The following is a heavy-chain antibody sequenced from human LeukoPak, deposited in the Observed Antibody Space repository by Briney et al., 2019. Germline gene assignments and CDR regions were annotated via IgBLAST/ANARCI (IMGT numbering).Heavy chain of an antibody. CDR2: IYYSGST. Sequence: SQTLSLTCTVSGGSISSGGYYWSWIRQHPGKGLEWIGYIYYSGSTYYNPSLKSRVTISVDKSKNQFSLKLSSVTAADTAVYYCAREGRIAVAAFDYWGQGTLVTVSS. CDR1: GGSISSGGYY. CDR3: AREGRIAVAAFDY. D-gene: IGHD6-19*01. V-gene: IGHV4-31*03. J-gene: IGHJ4*02.